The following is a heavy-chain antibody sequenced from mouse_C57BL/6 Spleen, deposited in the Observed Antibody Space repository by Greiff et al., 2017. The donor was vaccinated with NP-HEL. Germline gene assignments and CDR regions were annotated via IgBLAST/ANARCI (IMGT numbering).Heavy chain of an antibody. J-gene: IGHJ4*01. D-gene: IGHD2-5*01. CDR3: TRRNYSNYGYAMDY. Sequence: QVQLQQSGAELVRPGASVTLSCKASGYTFTDYEMHWVKQTPVHGLEWIGAIDPETGGTAYNQKFKGKAILTADKSSSTAYMELRSLTSEDSAVYYCTRRNYSNYGYAMDYWGQGTSVTVSS. CDR2: IDPETGGT. V-gene: IGHV1-15*01. CDR1: GYTFTDYE.